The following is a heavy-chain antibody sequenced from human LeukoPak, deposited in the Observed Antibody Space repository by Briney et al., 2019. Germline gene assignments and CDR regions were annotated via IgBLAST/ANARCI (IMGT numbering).Heavy chain of an antibody. V-gene: IGHV3-53*01. CDR2: IYSGGST. J-gene: IGHJ4*02. CDR3: ARVAFRSSSYISGIDY. D-gene: IGHD6-6*01. Sequence: PGGSLRLSCSASGFTVSSSYMSWVRQAPGKGLEWVSVIYSGGSTYYADSVKGRFTISRDNSKNTLHLQMNSLRIEDTAVYYCARVAFRSSSYISGIDYWGQGTLVTVSS. CDR1: GFTVSSSY.